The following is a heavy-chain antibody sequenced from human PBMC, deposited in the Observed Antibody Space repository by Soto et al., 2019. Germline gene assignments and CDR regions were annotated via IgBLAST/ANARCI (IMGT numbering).Heavy chain of an antibody. Sequence: PSWTMALTCTVSGECMSIYDWGGIRQPPGKGLEWFGYIYYSGSTNYNPSLKSRVTISVDTSKNQFSLKLSSVTAADTAVYYCARSPWVSDSSGSSNWFDPWGQGTLVTVSS. CDR1: GECMSIYD. J-gene: IGHJ5*02. CDR3: ARSPWVSDSSGSSNWFDP. CDR2: IYYSGST. D-gene: IGHD6-19*01. V-gene: IGHV4-59*08.